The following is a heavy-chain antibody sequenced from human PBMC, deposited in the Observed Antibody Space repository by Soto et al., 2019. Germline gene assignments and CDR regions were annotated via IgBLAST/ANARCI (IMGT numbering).Heavy chain of an antibody. CDR3: AKDGGYSYGYFYYYGMDV. D-gene: IGHD5-18*01. CDR1: GFTFSSYG. CDR2: ISYDGSNK. Sequence: PRLSCAASGFTFSSYGMHWVRQAPGKGLEWVAVISYDGSNKYYADSVKGRFTISRDNSKNTLYLQMNSLRAEDTAVYYCAKDGGYSYGYFYYYGMDVWGQGTTVTVSS. J-gene: IGHJ6*02. V-gene: IGHV3-30*18.